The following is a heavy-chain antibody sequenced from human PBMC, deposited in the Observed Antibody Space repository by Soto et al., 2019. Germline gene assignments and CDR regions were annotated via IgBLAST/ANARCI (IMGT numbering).Heavy chain of an antibody. CDR3: AAETTDTAMATYYFDY. V-gene: IGHV1-58*01. D-gene: IGHD5-18*01. Sequence: SVKVSCKASGFTFTSSAVQRVRQARGQRLEWIGWIVVGSGNTNYAQKFQERVTITRDMSTSTAYMELSSLRSEDTAVYYCAAETTDTAMATYYFDYWGQGTLVTVSS. CDR1: GFTFTSSA. CDR2: IVVGSGNT. J-gene: IGHJ4*02.